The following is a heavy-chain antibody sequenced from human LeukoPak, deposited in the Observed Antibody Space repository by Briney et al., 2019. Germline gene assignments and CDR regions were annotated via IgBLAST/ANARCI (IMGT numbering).Heavy chain of an antibody. D-gene: IGHD4-17*01. CDR2: ISSNGGSR. Sequence: PGGSLRLSCAASGFTFSSYSMHWVRLAPGKGLEYVSAISSNGGSRYYANSVKGRFTISRDNSKNTLYLQMGSLRTEDMAVYYCASVYGDYGGGYSYWGQGTLVTVSS. CDR3: ASVYGDYGGGYSY. CDR1: GFTFSSYS. V-gene: IGHV3-64*01. J-gene: IGHJ4*02.